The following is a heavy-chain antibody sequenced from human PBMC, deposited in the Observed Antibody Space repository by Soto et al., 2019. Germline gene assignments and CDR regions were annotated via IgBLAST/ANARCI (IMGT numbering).Heavy chain of an antibody. CDR1: GGSISSSNW. D-gene: IGHD3-22*01. Sequence: NPSETLSLTCAVSGGSISSSNWWSWVRQPPGKGLEWIGEIYHSGSTNYNPSLKSRVTISVDKSKNQFSLKLSSVTAADTAVYYCARRLRAINYYDSSGAVDYWGQGTLVTVSS. V-gene: IGHV4-4*02. CDR3: ARRLRAINYYDSSGAVDY. J-gene: IGHJ4*02. CDR2: IYHSGST.